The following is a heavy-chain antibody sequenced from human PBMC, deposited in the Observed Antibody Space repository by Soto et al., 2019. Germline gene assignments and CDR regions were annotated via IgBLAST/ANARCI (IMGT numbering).Heavy chain of an antibody. CDR3: ARWELLPGFEF. V-gene: IGHV5-51*01. CDR1: GFSFTSYW. D-gene: IGHD1-26*01. CDR2: IYPGDSDT. J-gene: IGHJ4*02. Sequence: GESLKISCKGSGFSFTSYWIGWVRQMPGKGLEWMGSIYPGDSDTRYSPSFQGQVTISADKSITTAYLQWSSLKASDTAMYYCARWELLPGFEFWGQGALVTVS.